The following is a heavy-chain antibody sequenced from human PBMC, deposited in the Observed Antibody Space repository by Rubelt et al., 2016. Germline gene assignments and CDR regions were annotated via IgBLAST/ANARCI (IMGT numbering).Heavy chain of an antibody. CDR1: GFTFSSYA. CDR2: ISGSGGST. CDR3: AKEPPGSGYYYYDY. D-gene: IGHD3-22*01. J-gene: IGHJ4*02. V-gene: IGHV3-23*01. Sequence: EVQLLESGGGLVQPGGSLRLSCAASGFTFSSYAMSWVRQAPGKGLEWVSAISGSGGSTYLPDSVEGRFTNSRDNSKNTLYLQMNSLRAEDTAVYYGAKEPPGSGYYYYDYWGQGTLVTVSS.